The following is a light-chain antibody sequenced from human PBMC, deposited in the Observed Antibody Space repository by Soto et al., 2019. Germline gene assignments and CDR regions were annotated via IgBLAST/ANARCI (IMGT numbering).Light chain of an antibody. CDR3: QQRTNWPPLT. Sequence: EVVLTQSPATLSLSPGERATLSCRASQNVNRYLAWYQQKPGQAPILLIYDASNRATGIPGRFSGSGPVTDFTLTISSLEPEDFAVYYCQQRTNWPPLTFGGGTKVEIK. CDR1: QNVNRY. V-gene: IGKV3-11*01. J-gene: IGKJ4*01. CDR2: DAS.